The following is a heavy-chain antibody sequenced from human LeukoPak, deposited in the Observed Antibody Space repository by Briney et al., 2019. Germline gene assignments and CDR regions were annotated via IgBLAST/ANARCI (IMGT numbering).Heavy chain of an antibody. CDR2: IYSGGST. CDR1: GFTFSSYS. J-gene: IGHJ4*02. CDR3: ARDRYSSGWYHVLDYFDY. Sequence: GGSLRLSCAASGFTFSSYSMNWVRQAPGKGLEWVSVIYSGGSTYYADSVKGRFTISRDNAKNSLYLQMNSLRAEDTAVYYCARDRYSSGWYHVLDYFDYWGQGTLVTVSS. D-gene: IGHD6-19*01. V-gene: IGHV3-66*01.